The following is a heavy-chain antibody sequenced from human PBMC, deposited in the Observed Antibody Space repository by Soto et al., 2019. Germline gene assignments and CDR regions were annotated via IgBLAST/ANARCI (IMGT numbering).Heavy chain of an antibody. CDR2: ISYDGSNK. J-gene: IGHJ4*02. CDR3: AKDLRYYYDSSGYPR. V-gene: IGHV3-30*18. D-gene: IGHD3-22*01. Sequence: GGSLRLSCAASGFTFSSYGMHWVRQAPGKGLEWVAVISYDGSNKYYADSVKGRFTISRDNSKNTLYLQMNSLRAEDTAVYYCAKDLRYYYDSSGYPRWGQGTLVTVSS. CDR1: GFTFSSYG.